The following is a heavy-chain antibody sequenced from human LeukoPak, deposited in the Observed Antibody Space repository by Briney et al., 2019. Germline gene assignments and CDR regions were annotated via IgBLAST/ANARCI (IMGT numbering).Heavy chain of an antibody. J-gene: IGHJ5*02. Sequence: GGSLRLSCAASGFTFSSYWMHWVRQAPGKGLAWVSRINSDGSSTSYADSVKGRFTISRDNSKNTLYLQMNSLRAEDTAVYYCAKPPSYCGSDCYVNWFDPWGQGTLVTVSS. CDR3: AKPPSYCGSDCYVNWFDP. D-gene: IGHD2-21*02. CDR1: GFTFSSYW. CDR2: INSDGSST. V-gene: IGHV3-74*01.